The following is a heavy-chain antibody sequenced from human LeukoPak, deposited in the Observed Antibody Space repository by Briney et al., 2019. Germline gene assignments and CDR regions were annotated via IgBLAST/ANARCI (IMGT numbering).Heavy chain of an antibody. CDR1: GDSISSYY. Sequence: SETLSLTCTVSGDSISSYYWSWIRQPAGKGLEWIGRIYSSGNTDYNPSLKSRVTMSVDTSKNQFSLKLSSVTAADTAVYYCARDGSTGLLDYWGQGTLVTVSS. V-gene: IGHV4-4*07. D-gene: IGHD2-2*01. CDR2: IYSSGNT. CDR3: ARDGSTGLLDY. J-gene: IGHJ4*02.